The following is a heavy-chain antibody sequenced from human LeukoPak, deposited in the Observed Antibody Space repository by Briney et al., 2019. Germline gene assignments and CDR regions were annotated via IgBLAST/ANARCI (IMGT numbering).Heavy chain of an antibody. V-gene: IGHV4-39*01. Sequence: PSETLSLTCTVSGGSISSSRYYWGWIRQPPGKGLEWFGSIYYSGSTHYNPSLKSQVTISVDTSKNQFSLKLSSVTAADTVVYYCARVEMATAGGFDYWGQGTLVTVSS. CDR3: ARVEMATAGGFDY. CDR2: IYYSGST. CDR1: GGSISSSRYY. J-gene: IGHJ4*02. D-gene: IGHD5-24*01.